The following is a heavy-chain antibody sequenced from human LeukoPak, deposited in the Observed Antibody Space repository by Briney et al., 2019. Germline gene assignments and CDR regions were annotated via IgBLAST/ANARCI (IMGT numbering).Heavy chain of an antibody. V-gene: IGHV4-59*01. Sequence: SETLSLTCTVSGGSISSYYWSWIRQPPGKGLEWIGNIYYSGSTNYNPSLKSRVTISVDTSKNQFSLRLNSVTAADTAVYYCARPYSSGWRGAFDIWGQGTMVTVPS. CDR1: GGSISSYY. D-gene: IGHD6-25*01. J-gene: IGHJ3*02. CDR2: IYYSGST. CDR3: ARPYSSGWRGAFDI.